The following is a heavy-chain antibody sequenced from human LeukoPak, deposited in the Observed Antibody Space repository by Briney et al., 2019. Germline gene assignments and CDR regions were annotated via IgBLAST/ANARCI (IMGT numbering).Heavy chain of an antibody. Sequence: PGGSLRLSCAASGFTFSSYTMSWVRQAPGKGLEWVSFISPSGDRTSNADSVEGRFTISRDNTSNTLYLQMNSLRDEDTGVYYCAIMHGYYDGSGFWVQWGQGTLGTVSS. CDR2: ISPSGDRT. V-gene: IGHV3-23*01. J-gene: IGHJ4*02. CDR1: GFTFSSYT. D-gene: IGHD3-22*01. CDR3: AIMHGYYDGSGFWVQ.